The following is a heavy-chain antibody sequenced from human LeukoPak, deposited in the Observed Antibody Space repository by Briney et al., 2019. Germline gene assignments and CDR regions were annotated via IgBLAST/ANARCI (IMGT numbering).Heavy chain of an antibody. CDR1: GFTFSSYA. CDR3: AKKALVIVPAALDF. D-gene: IGHD2-2*01. V-gene: IGHV3-23*01. J-gene: IGHJ4*02. CDR2: INWNGGST. Sequence: GGSLRLSCAASGFTFSSYAMSWVRQAPGKGLEWVSGINWNGGSTGYADSVKGRFTISRDNSKNTLYLQMNTLRAEDTAVYYCAKKALVIVPAALDFWGQGTLVTVSS.